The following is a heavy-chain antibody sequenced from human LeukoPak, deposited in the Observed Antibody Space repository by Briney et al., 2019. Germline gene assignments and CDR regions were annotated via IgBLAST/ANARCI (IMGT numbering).Heavy chain of an antibody. Sequence: GGSLRLSCAASGFTFSSYGMHWVRQAPGKGLEWVAFIRYDGSNKYYADSVKGRFTISRDNSKNTLYLQMNSLRAEDTAVYYCAKYYYDSSGYGWVDYWGQGTLVTVS. CDR3: AKYYYDSSGYGWVDY. D-gene: IGHD3-22*01. J-gene: IGHJ4*02. V-gene: IGHV3-30*02. CDR1: GFTFSSYG. CDR2: IRYDGSNK.